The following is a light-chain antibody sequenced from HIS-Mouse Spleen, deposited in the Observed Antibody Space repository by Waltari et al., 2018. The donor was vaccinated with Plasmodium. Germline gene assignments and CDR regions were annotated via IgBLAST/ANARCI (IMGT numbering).Light chain of an antibody. V-gene: IGLV3-10*01. CDR3: YSTDSSGNHRV. Sequence: SYELTQPPSVSLSQGQTARITCSGHALPKQYAYSYQQKSGQAPVLVIYEDSKRPSGIPERFSGSSSGRMATLTISGAQVEDEADYYCYSTDSSGNHRVFGGGTKLTVL. CDR1: ALPKQY. CDR2: EDS. J-gene: IGLJ3*02.